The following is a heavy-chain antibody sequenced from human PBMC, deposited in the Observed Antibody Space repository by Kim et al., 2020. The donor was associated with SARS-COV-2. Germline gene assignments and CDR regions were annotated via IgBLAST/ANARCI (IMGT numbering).Heavy chain of an antibody. D-gene: IGHD2-2*01. J-gene: IGHJ4*02. CDR1: GFTFSSYG. V-gene: IGHV3-30*03. CDR2: ISYDGSNK. CDR3: ARRYCSSISCYWGDSYFDY. Sequence: GGSLRLSCAASGFTFSSYGMHWVRQAPGKGLEWVAVISYDGSNKYYADSVKGRFTISRDNSKNTLYLQMNSLRAEDTAVYYCARRYCSSISCYWGDSYFDYSGPGKLVTASP.